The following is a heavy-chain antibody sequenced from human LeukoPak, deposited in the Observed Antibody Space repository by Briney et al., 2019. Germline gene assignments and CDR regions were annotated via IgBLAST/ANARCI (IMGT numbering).Heavy chain of an antibody. V-gene: IGHV1-24*01. CDR2: FDPEDGET. D-gene: IGHD3-22*01. CDR1: GYTLTELS. J-gene: IGHJ4*02. Sequence: GASVKVSCKVSGYTLTELSMHWVRQAPGKGLEWMGGFDPEDGETIYAQKFQGRVTMTEDTSTDTAYMELSSLRSEDTAVYYCATRDPDYYDSSGYYLGYWGQGTLVTVLS. CDR3: ATRDPDYYDSSGYYLGY.